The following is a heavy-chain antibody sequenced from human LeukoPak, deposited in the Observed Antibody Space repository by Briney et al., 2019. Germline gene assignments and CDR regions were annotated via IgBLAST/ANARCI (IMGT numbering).Heavy chain of an antibody. V-gene: IGHV3-30*02. Sequence: GGSLRLSCAASGFTFSRYGMHWVRQAPGEGLEWVAYIYSDAINTKYADSEKGRFTVSRDNSKNTLYLQMNSLRAEDTAVYYCAKRYTTGQYGNQLDYWGQGTLVPVSS. CDR2: IYSDAINT. J-gene: IGHJ4*02. D-gene: IGHD4-11*01. CDR3: AKRYTTGQYGNQLDY. CDR1: GFTFSRYG.